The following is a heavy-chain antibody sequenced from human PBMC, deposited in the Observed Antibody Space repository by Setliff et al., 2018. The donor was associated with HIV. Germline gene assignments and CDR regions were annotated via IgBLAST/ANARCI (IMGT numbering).Heavy chain of an antibody. CDR3: ARDRGLRGMLLSSKELGFYCMDV. V-gene: IGHV3-11*05. J-gene: IGHJ6*03. CDR2: ISSSSSRYT. CDR1: GFTFSDYY. Sequence: GGSLRLSCAASGFTFSDYYMSWIRQAPGKGLEWVSSISSSSSRYTNYADSVKGRFTISRDNAKNSLYLKMNSLRAEDTAVYYCARDRGLRGMLLSSKELGFYCMDVWGKGTTVTVSS. D-gene: IGHD1-26*01.